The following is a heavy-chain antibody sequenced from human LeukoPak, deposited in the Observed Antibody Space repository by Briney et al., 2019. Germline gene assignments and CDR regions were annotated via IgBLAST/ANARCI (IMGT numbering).Heavy chain of an antibody. CDR3: RTNCGSDCNPGAFDI. D-gene: IGHD2-21*02. CDR1: GYTFTSYY. V-gene: IGHV1-46*01. J-gene: IGHJ3*02. CDR2: INPSGGST. Sequence: ASVKVSCKASGYTFTSYYMHWVRQAPGQGLEWMGIINPSGGSTSYAQKFQGRVTMTRDMSTSTVYLELSSLRSEDTAVYYYRTNCGSDCNPGAFDIWGQGTMVTVSS.